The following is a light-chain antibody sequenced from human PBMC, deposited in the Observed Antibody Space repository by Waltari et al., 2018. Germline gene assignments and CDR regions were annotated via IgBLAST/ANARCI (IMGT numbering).Light chain of an antibody. V-gene: IGLV1-44*01. Sequence: QSVLTQPPSASGTPGQRVTISCSGTSSNLGNNVVNWYQQVPGTAPKLLIYRNELRPSWVPDRFSASKSGTSASLAISVLQSEDEAEYYCASWDDSLNGHWVFGGGTKVTVL. CDR3: ASWDDSLNGHWV. J-gene: IGLJ3*02. CDR2: RNE. CDR1: SSNLGNNV.